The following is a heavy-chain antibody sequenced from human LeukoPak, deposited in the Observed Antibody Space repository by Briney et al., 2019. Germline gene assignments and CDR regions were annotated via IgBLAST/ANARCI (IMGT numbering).Heavy chain of an antibody. V-gene: IGHV4-39*07. D-gene: IGHD1-20*01. CDR1: GGSISSSRYY. CDR2: ISYSGST. J-gene: IGHJ6*03. Sequence: KPSETLSLTCTVSGGSISSSRYYWGWIRQPPGKGLEWIGSISYSGSTYYNPSLKGRVTISVDTSKNQFSLKVSSVTAADTAVYYCARGGTEGPYYWNDQHYYYYMEVWGKGTTVTVSS. CDR3: ARGGTEGPYYWNDQHYYYYMEV.